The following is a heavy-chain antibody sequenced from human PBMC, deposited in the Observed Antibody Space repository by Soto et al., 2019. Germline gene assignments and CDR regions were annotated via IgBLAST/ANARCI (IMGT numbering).Heavy chain of an antibody. Sequence: EVQLLESGGGLVQPGGSLRLSCAASGFTFSSYAMSWVRQAPGKGLEWVSAISGSGGSTYYADSVKGRFTISRDNSKNTLYLQMNSLRAEDTAVYYCAKESERVLYATGAGFDYWGQGTLVTVSS. CDR3: AKESERVLYATGAGFDY. J-gene: IGHJ4*02. CDR1: GFTFSSYA. V-gene: IGHV3-23*01. D-gene: IGHD2-8*02. CDR2: ISGSGGST.